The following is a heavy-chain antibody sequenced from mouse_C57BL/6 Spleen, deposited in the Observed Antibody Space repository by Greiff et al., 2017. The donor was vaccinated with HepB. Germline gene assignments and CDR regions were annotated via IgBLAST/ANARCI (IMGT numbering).Heavy chain of an antibody. Sequence: EVKLQESGPGLVKPSQSLSLTCSVTGYSITSGYYWNWIRQFPGNKLEWMGYISYDGSNNYNPSLKNRISITRDTSKNQFFLKLNSVTTEDTATYYCARGKNDSPFDYWGQGTTLTVSS. CDR1: GYSITSGYY. V-gene: IGHV3-6*01. D-gene: IGHD2-4*01. J-gene: IGHJ2*01. CDR3: ARGKNDSPFDY. CDR2: ISYDGSN.